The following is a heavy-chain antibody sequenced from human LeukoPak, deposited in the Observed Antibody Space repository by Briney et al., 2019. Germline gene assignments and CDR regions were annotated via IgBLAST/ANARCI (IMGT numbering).Heavy chain of an antibody. V-gene: IGHV4-31*03. Sequence: PSQTLSLTCTVSGGSISSGGYYWSWIRQHPGKGLEWFGYIYYSGSTYYNPSLKSRVTISVDTSKNQFSLKLSSVTAADTAVYYCARDYGRQTTVVTPTWGQGTLVTVSS. D-gene: IGHD4-23*01. CDR3: ARDYGRQTTVVTPT. J-gene: IGHJ5*02. CDR1: GGSISSGGYY. CDR2: IYYSGST.